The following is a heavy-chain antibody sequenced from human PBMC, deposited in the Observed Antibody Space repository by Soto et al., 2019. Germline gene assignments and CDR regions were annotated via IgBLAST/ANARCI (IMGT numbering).Heavy chain of an antibody. CDR3: ARHVRVEMATIADYYYGMDV. CDR2: IDPSDSYT. J-gene: IGHJ6*02. V-gene: IGHV5-10-1*01. Sequence: GGSLKISCSGSGYSFTSDWISWGRQMPWKGLEWMGRIDPSDSYTNYSPSFQGHVTISADKSISTAYLQWSSLKASDTAMYYCARHVRVEMATIADYYYGMDVWDQGTTVTVSS. D-gene: IGHD5-12*01. CDR1: GYSFTSDW.